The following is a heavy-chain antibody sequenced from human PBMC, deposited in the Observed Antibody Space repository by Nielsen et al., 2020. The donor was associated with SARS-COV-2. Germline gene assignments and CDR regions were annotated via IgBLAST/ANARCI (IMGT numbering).Heavy chain of an antibody. V-gene: IGHV1-69*05. Sequence: SVKVSCKASGGTFKSHILSWVRQAPGQGLEWMGGISPISDTANYAQKFQGRVTITRDTSASTAYMELSSLRSEDTAVYYCARAGITIFGVVIQEYYFDYWGQGTLVTVSS. CDR2: ISPISDTA. CDR3: ARAGITIFGVVIQEYYFDY. J-gene: IGHJ4*02. D-gene: IGHD3-3*01. CDR1: GGTFKSHI.